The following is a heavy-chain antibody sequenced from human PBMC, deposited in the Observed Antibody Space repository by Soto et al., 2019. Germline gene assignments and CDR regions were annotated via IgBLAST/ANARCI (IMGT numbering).Heavy chain of an antibody. CDR1: GFTFSSYA. D-gene: IGHD2-21*02. CDR3: AKDSKRDASCGGDCYINYSGMDV. CDR2: ISGSGGST. J-gene: IGHJ6*02. Sequence: RRLSCAASGFTFSSYAMSWVRQAPGKGLEWVSAISGSGGSTYYADSVKGRFTISRDNSKNTLYLQMNSLRAEDTAVYYCAKDSKRDASCGGDCYINYSGMDVWGQGTTVTVSS. V-gene: IGHV3-23*01.